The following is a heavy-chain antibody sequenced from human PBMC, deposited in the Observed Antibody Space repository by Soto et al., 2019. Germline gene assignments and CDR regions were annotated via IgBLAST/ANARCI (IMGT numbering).Heavy chain of an antibody. V-gene: IGHV3-48*03. Sequence: GGSLRLSCAASGFTFSSYEMNWVRQAPGKGLEWVSYISSSGSTIYYADSVKGRFTISRDNAKNSLYLQMNSLRAEDTAVYSCARDRENYYDSSGYYESDYYFDYWGQGTLVTVSS. CDR1: GFTFSSYE. D-gene: IGHD3-22*01. CDR2: ISSSGSTI. CDR3: ARDRENYYDSSGYYESDYYFDY. J-gene: IGHJ4*02.